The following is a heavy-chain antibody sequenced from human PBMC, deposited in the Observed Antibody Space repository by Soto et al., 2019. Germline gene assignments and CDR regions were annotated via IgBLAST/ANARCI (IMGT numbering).Heavy chain of an antibody. J-gene: IGHJ4*02. V-gene: IGHV3-23*01. Sequence: PGGSLRLSCAASGFTFSSYAMSWVRQAPGKGLEWVSAISGSGGSTYYADSVKGRFTISRDNSKNTLYLQMNSLRAEDAAVYYCAKLDSSGYYGYFDYWGQGTLVTVSS. D-gene: IGHD3-22*01. CDR1: GFTFSSYA. CDR2: ISGSGGST. CDR3: AKLDSSGYYGYFDY.